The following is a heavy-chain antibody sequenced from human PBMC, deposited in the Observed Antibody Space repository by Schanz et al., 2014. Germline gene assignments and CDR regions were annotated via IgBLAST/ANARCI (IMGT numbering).Heavy chain of an antibody. CDR3: ARDEGREGYNLAFDV. Sequence: EVQLVESGGGLVKPGGSLRLSCTASRIIFGTYSMNWIRQTPKGLEWVSSINSRSNFIYYADSVKGRFTISRDNAKNSLYLQMNSLRAEDTAVYYCARDEGREGYNLAFDVWGQGTLVTVSS. CDR1: RIIFGTYS. J-gene: IGHJ3*01. V-gene: IGHV3-21*01. CDR2: INSRSNFI. D-gene: IGHD5-12*01.